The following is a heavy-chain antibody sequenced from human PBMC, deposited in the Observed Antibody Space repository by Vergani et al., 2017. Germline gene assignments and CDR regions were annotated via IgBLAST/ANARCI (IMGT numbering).Heavy chain of an antibody. J-gene: IGHJ5*02. CDR1: GYTFTSYA. CDR2: FDPEDGET. Sequence: QVQLVQSGAEVKKPGASVKVSCKASGYTFTSYAMHWVRQAPGQRLEWMGGFDPEDGETIYAQKFQGRVTMTEDTSTDTAYMELSSLRSEDTAVYYCATYIVVVPAALHNWFDPWGQGTLVTVSS. D-gene: IGHD2-2*01. V-gene: IGHV1-24*01. CDR3: ATYIVVVPAALHNWFDP.